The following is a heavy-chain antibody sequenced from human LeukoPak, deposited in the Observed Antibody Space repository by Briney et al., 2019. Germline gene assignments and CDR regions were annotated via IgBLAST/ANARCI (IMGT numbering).Heavy chain of an antibody. CDR2: ISWNSGSI. CDR3: ARATRVTPNY. CDR1: GFTFDDYA. D-gene: IGHD4-23*01. V-gene: IGHV3-9*01. Sequence: GGSLRLSCAASGFTFDDYAMHWVRQAPGKGLELVSGISWNSGSIGYADSVKGRFTISRDNAKNSLYLQMNSLRAEDTAVYYCARATRVTPNYWGQGTLVTVSS. J-gene: IGHJ4*02.